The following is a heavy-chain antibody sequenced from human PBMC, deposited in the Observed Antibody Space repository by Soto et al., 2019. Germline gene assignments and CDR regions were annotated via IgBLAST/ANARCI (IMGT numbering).Heavy chain of an antibody. V-gene: IGHV6-1*01. CDR3: ARGSWDDVTGHYYMDV. D-gene: IGHD1-1*01. Sequence: SQTLSLTCDISGDSVSSNSAAWNWIRQTPSRGLVWLGRTYYRSKWYINYAVSVKSRITVNPDTSKNQFSLQLNSVTPEDTAVYYCARGSWDDVTGHYYMDVWGKGTTVTVSS. CDR2: TYYRSKWYI. CDR1: GDSVSSNSAA. J-gene: IGHJ6*03.